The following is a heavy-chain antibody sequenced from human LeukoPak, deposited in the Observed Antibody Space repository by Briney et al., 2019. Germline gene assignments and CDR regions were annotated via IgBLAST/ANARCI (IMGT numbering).Heavy chain of an antibody. D-gene: IGHD5-12*01. V-gene: IGHV3-30*02. CDR3: ASRGGYSGRNRLSRGWFDP. J-gene: IGHJ5*02. CDR1: GFTFGSYG. CDR2: IRYDGSNK. Sequence: GGSLRLSCAASGFTFGSYGMHWVRQAPGKGLEWVAFIRYDGSNKYYADSVKGRFTISRDNSKNTLYLQMNSLRAEDTAVYYCASRGGYSGRNRLSRGWFDPWGQGTLVTVSS.